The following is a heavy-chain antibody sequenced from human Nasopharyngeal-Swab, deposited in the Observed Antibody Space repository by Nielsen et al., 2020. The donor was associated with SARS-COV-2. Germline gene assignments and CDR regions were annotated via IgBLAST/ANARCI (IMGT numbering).Heavy chain of an antibody. CDR3: AKEGSGSPALS. Sequence: WIRQPPGKGLEWIGEALHDGRTSYHSTLESRVTISIDTSRNQFPLRLTSVTAADTAVYYCAKEGSGSPALSWGQGILVTVSS. J-gene: IGHJ5*02. V-gene: IGHV4-4*02. CDR2: ALHDGRT. D-gene: IGHD1-26*01.